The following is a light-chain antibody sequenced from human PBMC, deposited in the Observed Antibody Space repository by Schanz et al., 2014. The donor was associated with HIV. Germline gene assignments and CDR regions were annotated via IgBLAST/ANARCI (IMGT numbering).Light chain of an antibody. J-gene: IGLJ3*02. CDR1: SGSIARNS. Sequence: NFMLTQPHSVSESPGKTITISCAGSSGSIARNSVQWYQQRPGSAPTPLIYENDQRPSGVPDRFSGSIDTSANSASLTIYVLKTEDEADSYCQSYDDNNQNWLFGGGTKLTVL. CDR3: QSYDDNNQNWL. CDR2: END. V-gene: IGLV6-57*02.